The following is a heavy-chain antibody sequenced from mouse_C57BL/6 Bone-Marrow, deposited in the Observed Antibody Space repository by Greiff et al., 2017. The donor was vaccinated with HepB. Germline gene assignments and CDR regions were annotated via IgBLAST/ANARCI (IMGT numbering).Heavy chain of an antibody. CDR3: TTKGFDY. CDR1: GFNIKDDY. Sequence: VQLQQPGAELVRPGASVKLSCTASGFNIKDDYMHWVKQRPEQGLEWIGWIDPENGDTEYASKFQGKATITADTSSNTAYLQLSSLTSEDTAVYYCTTKGFDYWGQGTTLTVSS. J-gene: IGHJ2*01. CDR2: IDPENGDT. V-gene: IGHV14-4*01.